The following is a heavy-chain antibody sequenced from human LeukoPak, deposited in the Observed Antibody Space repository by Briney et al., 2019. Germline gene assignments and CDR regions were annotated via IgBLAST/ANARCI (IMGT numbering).Heavy chain of an antibody. Sequence: SETLSLTCTVSGGSISSYYWSWIRQPPGKGLEWIGYIYYSGSTNYNPSLKSRVTISVDTSKNQFSLKLSSVTATDTAVYYCARGKGDCGGDCYSTDDAFDIWGQGTMVTVSS. CDR2: IYYSGST. CDR3: ARGKGDCGGDCYSTDDAFDI. J-gene: IGHJ3*02. D-gene: IGHD2-21*02. V-gene: IGHV4-59*12. CDR1: GGSISSYY.